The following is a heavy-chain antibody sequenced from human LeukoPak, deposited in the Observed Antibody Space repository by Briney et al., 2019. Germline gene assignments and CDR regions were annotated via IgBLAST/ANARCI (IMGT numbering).Heavy chain of an antibody. J-gene: IGHJ5*02. Sequence: GRSLRLSCVTSGFTFGNFGMYWVRQAPGKGLEWVSSISSSGSYIYYADSVKGRFTISRDNAKNSLYLQMNSLRAEDTAVYYCARDRGGTGILVDPWGQGTLVTVSS. CDR1: GFTFGNFG. V-gene: IGHV3-21*01. CDR3: ARDRGGTGILVDP. D-gene: IGHD1-1*01. CDR2: ISSSGSYI.